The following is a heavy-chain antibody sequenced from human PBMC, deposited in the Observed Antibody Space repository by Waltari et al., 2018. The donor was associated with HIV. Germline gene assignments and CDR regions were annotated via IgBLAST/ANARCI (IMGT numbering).Heavy chain of an antibody. CDR3: ARDFSSIWGSYRPGLWWY. D-gene: IGHD3-16*02. Sequence: QVQLVQSGAEVKKPGASVKVSCKASGYTFTSYAMHWVRQAPGQRLEWMGWINAGNGNTKYSQKFQGRVTITRDTSASTAYMELSSLRSEDTAVYYCARDFSSIWGSYRPGLWWYWGQGTLVTVSS. CDR1: GYTFTSYA. V-gene: IGHV1-3*01. CDR2: INAGNGNT. J-gene: IGHJ4*02.